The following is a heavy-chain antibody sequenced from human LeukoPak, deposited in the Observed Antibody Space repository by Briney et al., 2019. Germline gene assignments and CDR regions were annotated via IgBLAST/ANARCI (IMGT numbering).Heavy chain of an antibody. CDR1: GFTFSSYW. J-gene: IGHJ4*02. V-gene: IGHV3-74*01. Sequence: GGALRLSCAASGFTFSSYWMHWVRQAPGKGLVWVSRINSDGITTSYADSVKGRFTISRDNAKNTLYLQMNSLRDEDTAVYYCARAPGYGHYFDYWGQGALVTVSS. D-gene: IGHD4-17*01. CDR3: ARAPGYGHYFDY. CDR2: INSDGITT.